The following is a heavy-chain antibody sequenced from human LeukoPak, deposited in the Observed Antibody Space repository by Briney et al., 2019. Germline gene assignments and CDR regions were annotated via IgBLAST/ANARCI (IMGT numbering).Heavy chain of an antibody. V-gene: IGHV3-48*01. J-gene: IGHJ4*02. CDR2: ISASSTII. CDR1: GCTFSGNS. Sequence: GGSLRLSCVVSGCTFSGNSMYWVRQAPGRGLEWVSHISASSTIIHYADSVKGRVTISRDNAKNSVFLQMNRLRVEDTAVYYCTTRRHSSSWYYNDYWGQGILVTVS. CDR3: TTRRHSSSWYYNDY. D-gene: IGHD6-13*01.